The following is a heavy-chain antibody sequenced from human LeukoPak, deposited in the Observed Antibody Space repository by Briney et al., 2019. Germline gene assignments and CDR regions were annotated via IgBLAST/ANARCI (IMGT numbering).Heavy chain of an antibody. CDR1: GGSISGYY. J-gene: IGHJ4*02. CDR2: IYYSGST. Sequence: SETLSLTCTVSGGSISGYYWSWIRQPPGKGLEWIGYIYYSGSTNYNPSLKSRVTISVDTSKNQFSLKLSSVTAADTAVYYCARAKAVAPNFDYWGQGTLVTVSS. CDR3: ARAKAVAPNFDY. D-gene: IGHD6-19*01. V-gene: IGHV4-59*01.